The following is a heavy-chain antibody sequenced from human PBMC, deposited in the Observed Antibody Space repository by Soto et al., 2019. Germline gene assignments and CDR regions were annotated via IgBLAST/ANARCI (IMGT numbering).Heavy chain of an antibody. CDR3: AREALYCSSTSCYRYYYYGMDV. CDR2: MNPNSGNT. D-gene: IGHD2-2*01. J-gene: IGHJ6*02. Sequence: QVQLVQSGAEVKKPGASVKVSCKASGYTFTSYDINWVRQATGQGLEWMGWMNPNSGNTGYAQKFQGRVTMTRNTSISTAYMELSSLRSEDKAVYYCAREALYCSSTSCYRYYYYGMDVWGQGTTVTVSS. CDR1: GYTFTSYD. V-gene: IGHV1-8*01.